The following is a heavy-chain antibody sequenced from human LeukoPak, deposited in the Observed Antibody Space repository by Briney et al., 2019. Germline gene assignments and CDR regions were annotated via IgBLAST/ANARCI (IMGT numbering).Heavy chain of an antibody. CDR3: TRLAVAYFDS. CDR2: IYSSGST. CDR1: GFVVSSNY. Sequence: GGSLRLSCAASGFVVSSNYMGWVRQAPGKGLEWVSVIYSSGSTYYPDSVKGRFTISRDESKNTLYLQMNSLRAEDTAVYYCTRLAVAYFDSWGQGTLVTVSS. V-gene: IGHV3-66*04. J-gene: IGHJ4*02. D-gene: IGHD6-19*01.